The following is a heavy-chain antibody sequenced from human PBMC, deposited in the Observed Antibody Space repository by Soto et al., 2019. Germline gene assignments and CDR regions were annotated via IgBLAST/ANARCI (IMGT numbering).Heavy chain of an antibody. CDR3: ARGHCSGGSCYSLDYYNYYMDV. CDR1: GFTFHDYG. Sequence: EVTLVESGGAVVRPGGSLRLSCAASGFTFHDYGMSWVRQGPGKGLEWVDGSNWNGGSTFHADSVKSRFTISRDNAKNSLYLQMNSLTAEDTALYYCARGHCSGGSCYSLDYYNYYMDVWGKGTAVTVSS. CDR2: SNWNGGST. V-gene: IGHV3-20*04. D-gene: IGHD2-15*01. J-gene: IGHJ6*03.